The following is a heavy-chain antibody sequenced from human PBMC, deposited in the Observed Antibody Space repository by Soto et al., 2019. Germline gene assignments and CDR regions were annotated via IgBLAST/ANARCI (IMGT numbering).Heavy chain of an antibody. CDR1: GFTFSSYG. Sequence: PGGSLRLSCAASGFTFSSYGMHWVRQAPGKGLEWVAVIWYDGSNKYYADSVKGRFTISRDNSKNTLYLQMNSLRAEDTAVYYCARVIGFGESSCCWFDPWGQGTLVTVSS. J-gene: IGHJ5*02. CDR2: IWYDGSNK. D-gene: IGHD3-10*01. V-gene: IGHV3-33*01. CDR3: ARVIGFGESSCCWFDP.